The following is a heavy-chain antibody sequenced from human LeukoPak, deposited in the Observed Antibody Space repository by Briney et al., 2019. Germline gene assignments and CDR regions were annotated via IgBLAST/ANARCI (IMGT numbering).Heavy chain of an antibody. V-gene: IGHV4-39*07. J-gene: IGHJ4*02. D-gene: IGHD1-26*01. CDR3: ARDRAYSGSTGSV. CDR1: GGSISSSSYY. CDR2: IYTSGST. Sequence: PSETLSLTCTVSGGSISSSSYYWGWIRQPPGKGLEWIGRIYTSGSTNYNPSLKSRVTISVDTSKNQFSLKLSSVTAADAAVYYCARDRAYSGSTGSVWGQGTLVTVSS.